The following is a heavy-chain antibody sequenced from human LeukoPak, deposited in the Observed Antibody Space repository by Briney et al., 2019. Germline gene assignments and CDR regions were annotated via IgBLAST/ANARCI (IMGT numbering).Heavy chain of an antibody. V-gene: IGHV3-30-3*01. J-gene: IGHJ4*02. CDR2: ISYDGSKK. CDR1: GFTFSSYA. CDR3: ATDYGGNSGTDY. D-gene: IGHD4-23*01. Sequence: GGSLRLSCAASGFTFSSYAINWVRQAPGKGLEWVAVISYDGSKKYYADSVKGRFTISRDDSKNTLYLQMNTLRAEDTAVYYCATDYGGNSGTDYWGQGILVTVSS.